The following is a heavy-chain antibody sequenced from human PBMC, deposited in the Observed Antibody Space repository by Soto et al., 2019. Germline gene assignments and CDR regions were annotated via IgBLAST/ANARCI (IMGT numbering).Heavy chain of an antibody. Sequence: VQLLESGGGLVQPGGSLRLSCAASGFTFSSYAMSWVRQAPGKGLEWVSAISGSGGSTYYADSVKGRFTISRDNSKNTLYLQMNSLRAEDTAVYYCAKGHIVVVPAAIRCYFDYWGQGTLVTVSS. CDR3: AKGHIVVVPAAIRCYFDY. J-gene: IGHJ4*02. D-gene: IGHD2-2*02. CDR2: ISGSGGST. V-gene: IGHV3-23*01. CDR1: GFTFSSYA.